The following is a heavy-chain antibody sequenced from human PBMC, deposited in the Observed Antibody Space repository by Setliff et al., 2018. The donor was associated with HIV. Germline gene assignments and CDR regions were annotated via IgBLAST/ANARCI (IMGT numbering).Heavy chain of an antibody. CDR3: ARQVGYNFWSGYYTRDYYYYMDV. D-gene: IGHD3-3*01. CDR1: GYGFTSYW. V-gene: IGHV5-51*01. Sequence: PGESLKISCKGSGYGFTSYWIGWVRQMPGKGLEWMGIIYPGDSDTRYSPSFQGQVTISADKSISTAYLQWSSLKASDTAMYYCARQVGYNFWSGYYTRDYYYYMDVWGKGTTVTVSS. CDR2: IYPGDSDT. J-gene: IGHJ6*03.